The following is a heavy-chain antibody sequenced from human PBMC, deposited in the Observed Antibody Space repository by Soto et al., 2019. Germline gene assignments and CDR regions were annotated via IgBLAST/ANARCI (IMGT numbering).Heavy chain of an antibody. V-gene: IGHV5-51*01. CDR1: GYSFTSYW. D-gene: IGHD3-9*01. J-gene: IGHJ6*02. Sequence: GESLKISCKGPGYSFTSYWIGWVRQMPGKGLEWMGIIYPGDSDTRYSPSFQGQVTISADKSISTAYLQWSSLKASDTAMYYCARRSDDILTGYYYGMDVWGQGTTVTVSS. CDR3: ARRSDDILTGYYYGMDV. CDR2: IYPGDSDT.